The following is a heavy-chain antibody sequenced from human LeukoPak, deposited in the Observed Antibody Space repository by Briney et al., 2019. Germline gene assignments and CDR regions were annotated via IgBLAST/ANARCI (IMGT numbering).Heavy chain of an antibody. V-gene: IGHV4-59*01. J-gene: IGHJ6*03. CDR2: IYYSGST. Sequence: SETLSLTCTVSGGSISSYYWSWIRQPPGKGLEWIGYIYYSGSTNYNPPLKSRVTISVDTSRNQFSLKLSSVTAADTAVYYCARVLVVVPAAMREYYYYMDVWGKGTTVTVSS. CDR3: ARVLVVVPAAMREYYYYMDV. CDR1: GGSISSYY. D-gene: IGHD2-2*01.